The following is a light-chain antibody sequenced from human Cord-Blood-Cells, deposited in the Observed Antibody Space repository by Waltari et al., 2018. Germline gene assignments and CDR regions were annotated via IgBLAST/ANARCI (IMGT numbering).Light chain of an antibody. CDR2: DAS. J-gene: IGKJ1*01. V-gene: IGKV1-5*01. CDR3: QQYNSYWT. CDR1: QSISSW. Sequence: DIQMTQSPSTLSASVGDRVTITCRASQSISSWLAWYQQKPGKAPKLLIYDASSVESGVPSRFSVSGSGTEFTLTISSLQSDDFATYYYQQYNSYWTFGQGTKVEIK.